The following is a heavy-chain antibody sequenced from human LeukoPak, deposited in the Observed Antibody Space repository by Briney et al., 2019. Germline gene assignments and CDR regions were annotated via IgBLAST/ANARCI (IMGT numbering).Heavy chain of an antibody. J-gene: IGHJ4*02. Sequence: GGSLRLSCAASGFTFSSYRMNWVRQAPGKGPEWVSSIRSGSSYIYYADSVKGRFTISRDNAKKSLYLQMNSLRAEDTAVYYCASSFDNSGYYEYYFEYWGQGALVTVSS. CDR1: GFTFSSYR. CDR3: ASSFDNSGYYEYYFEY. V-gene: IGHV3-21*01. CDR2: IRSGSSYI. D-gene: IGHD3-22*01.